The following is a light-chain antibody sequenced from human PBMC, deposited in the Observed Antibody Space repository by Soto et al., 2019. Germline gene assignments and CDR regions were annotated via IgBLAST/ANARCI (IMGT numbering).Light chain of an antibody. CDR3: SSYGGRNNLI. CDR2: DVY. CDR1: SSDVGGYNY. V-gene: IGLV2-8*01. J-gene: IGLJ2*01. Sequence: QSALTQPPSASGSPGQSVTISCTGTSSDVGGYNYVYWYQHQPGKAPKLMIYDVYKRPSGVPDRFSGSKSGSTASLTVSGLQAEDEADYYCSSYGGRNNLIFGGGTKVTVL.